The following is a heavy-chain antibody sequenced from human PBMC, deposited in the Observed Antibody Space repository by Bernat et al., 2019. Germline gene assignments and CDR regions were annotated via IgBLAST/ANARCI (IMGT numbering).Heavy chain of an antibody. CDR2: ISYDGGNK. V-gene: IGHV3-30*18. Sequence: QVQLVESGGGVVQPGKSLRLSCAASGFTFSGYGMHWVRQAPGKGREWVALISYDGGNKYYADSVKGRFTISRDNSKNTLFLQMNSLRAEDTAVYYCAKIPKTDRSYSGMDVWGQGTTVTVSS. J-gene: IGHJ6*02. CDR3: AKIPKTDRSYSGMDV. CDR1: GFTFSGYG.